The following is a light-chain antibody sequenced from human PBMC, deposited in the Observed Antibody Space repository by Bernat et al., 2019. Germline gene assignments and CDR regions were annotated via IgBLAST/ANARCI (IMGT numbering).Light chain of an antibody. CDR3: QQDYNWPYT. CDR1: QSVDKY. J-gene: IGKJ2*01. Sequence: PGERATLSCRASQSVDKYLAWYQQKPGQAPRLLISAISIRATGIPDRFSGSGSGVDFTLTISSLEPEDVAVYYCQQDYNWPYTFGKGTKLEIK. CDR2: AIS. V-gene: IGKV3D-15*01.